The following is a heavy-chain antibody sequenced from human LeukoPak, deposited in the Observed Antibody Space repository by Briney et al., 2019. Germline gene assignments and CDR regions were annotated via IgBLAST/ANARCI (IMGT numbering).Heavy chain of an antibody. CDR1: GFSITSGDY. CDR3: ARVGPLAVGTGKRVYSFDY. J-gene: IGHJ4*02. V-gene: IGHV4-38-2*01. Sequence: SSETLSLTCDVSGFSITSGDYWGWIRQSPGRGLEWIGSNYHSGNTYYIPSLRSRVTMSLDTSRNQFSLDLRSVSAADTAVYFCARVGPLAVGTGKRVYSFDYWGQGTPVTASS. CDR2: NYHSGNT. D-gene: IGHD1-1*01.